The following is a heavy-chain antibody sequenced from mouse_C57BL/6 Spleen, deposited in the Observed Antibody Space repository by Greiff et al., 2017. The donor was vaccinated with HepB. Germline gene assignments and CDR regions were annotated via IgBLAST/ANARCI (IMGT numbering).Heavy chain of an antibody. CDR1: GYTFTSYW. CDR2: IDPSDSYT. Sequence: QVQLQQPGAELVKPGASVKLSCKASGYTFTSYWMQWVKQRPGQGLEWIGEIDPSDSYTNYNQKFKGKATLTVDTSSSTAYMQLSSLTSEDSAVYYCARWGGFDVWGTGTTVTVSS. J-gene: IGHJ1*03. V-gene: IGHV1-50*01. CDR3: ARWGGFDV.